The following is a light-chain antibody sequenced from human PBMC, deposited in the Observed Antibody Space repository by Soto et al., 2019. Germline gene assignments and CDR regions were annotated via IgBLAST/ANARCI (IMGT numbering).Light chain of an antibody. Sequence: EIVLTQSPATLSLSPGERATLSCRASQSVSSNYLAWYQQKPGQAPRLLIYIASNRATGIPDRFTGSGSGTDFTLTISRLEPEDFAVYYCQQYGSSPTFGGGTTGDIK. V-gene: IGKV3-20*01. CDR2: IAS. CDR3: QQYGSSPT. J-gene: IGKJ4*01. CDR1: QSVSSNY.